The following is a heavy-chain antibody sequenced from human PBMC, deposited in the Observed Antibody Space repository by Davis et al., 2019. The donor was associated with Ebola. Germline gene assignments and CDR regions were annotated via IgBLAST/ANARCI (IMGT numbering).Heavy chain of an antibody. V-gene: IGHV3-11*05. D-gene: IGHD4-11*01. J-gene: IGHJ4*02. CDR3: AGEDDYSNDY. CDR1: GFTFSDYY. CDR2: ISSSSSYI. Sequence: GESLKISCAASGFTFSDYYMSWIRQAPGKGLEWVSSISSSSSYIYYADSVKGRFTISRDNSRNTVYLHMLSLRAEDTAVYYCAGEDDYSNDYWGQGTLVTVSP.